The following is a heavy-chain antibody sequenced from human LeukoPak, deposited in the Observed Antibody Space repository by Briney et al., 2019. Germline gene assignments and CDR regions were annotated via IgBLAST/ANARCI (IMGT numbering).Heavy chain of an antibody. V-gene: IGHV5-10-1*01. Sequence: GESLKISCKGSGYSFSNYWIGWVRQMPGKGLEWMGRIDPSDSYTNYSPSFQGHVTISADKSISTAYLQWSSLKASDTAMYYCASSYYYDSSGYYFDYWGQGTLVTVSS. CDR1: GYSFSNYW. J-gene: IGHJ4*02. CDR2: IDPSDSYT. CDR3: ASSYYYDSSGYYFDY. D-gene: IGHD3-22*01.